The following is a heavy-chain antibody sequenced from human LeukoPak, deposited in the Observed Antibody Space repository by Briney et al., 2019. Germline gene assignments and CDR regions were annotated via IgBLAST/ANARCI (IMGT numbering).Heavy chain of an antibody. Sequence: SETLSLTCAVYGESFIYNYWTWIRQPPGKGLEWIGEINHSGSTNYNPSLKSRVTISVDTSKNQFSLKLSSVTAADTAVYYCARRGVREYFGWGQGTLVTVSS. D-gene: IGHD3-10*01. CDR1: GESFIYNY. CDR2: INHSGST. CDR3: ARRGVREYFG. J-gene: IGHJ4*02. V-gene: IGHV4-34*01.